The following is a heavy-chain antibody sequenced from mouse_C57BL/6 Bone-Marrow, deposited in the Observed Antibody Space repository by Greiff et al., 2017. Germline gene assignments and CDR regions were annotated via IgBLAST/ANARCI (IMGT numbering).Heavy chain of an antibody. J-gene: IGHJ2*01. Sequence: VQLQQSGPEWGKKGESGKRDGQASGSPFPASSLPLFNHIHLNSLEWIGYINPNNGGTSYNQKFKGKATLTVDKSSSTAYMELRSLTSEDSAVYYCARRDYWGQGTTLTVSS. CDR2: INPNNGGT. CDR3: ARRDY. V-gene: IGHV1-26*01. CDR1: GSPFPASS.